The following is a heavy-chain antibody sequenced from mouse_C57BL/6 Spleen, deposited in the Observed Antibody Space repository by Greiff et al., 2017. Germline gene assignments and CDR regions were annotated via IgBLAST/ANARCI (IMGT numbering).Heavy chain of an antibody. CDR3: AATVEATPDWYFDV. V-gene: IGHV1-15*01. D-gene: IGHD1-1*01. J-gene: IGHJ1*03. CDR2: IYPETGGT. Sequence: VQLQQSGAELVRPGASVTLSCKASGYTFTDYEMHWVKQTPVHGLEWIGAIYPETGGTDYNQKFKGKAILTADKSSSTAYMELRSLTSEDSAVYYCAATVEATPDWYFDVWGTGTTVTVSS. CDR1: GYTFTDYE.